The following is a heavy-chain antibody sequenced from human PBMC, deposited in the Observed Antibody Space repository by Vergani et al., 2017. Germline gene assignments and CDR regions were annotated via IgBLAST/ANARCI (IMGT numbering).Heavy chain of an antibody. CDR3: ARGPLGYYGMDV. J-gene: IGHJ6*02. CDR1: GGSFSGYY. D-gene: IGHD7-27*01. Sequence: QVQLQQWGAGLLKPSETLSLTCAVYGGSFSGYYWSWIRQPPGKGLEWIGEINNSGSTNYNPSLKSRVSISVDTSKNQFSLKLSSVTAADTAVYYCARGPLGYYGMDVWGQGTTVTVSS. CDR2: INNSGST. V-gene: IGHV4-34*01.